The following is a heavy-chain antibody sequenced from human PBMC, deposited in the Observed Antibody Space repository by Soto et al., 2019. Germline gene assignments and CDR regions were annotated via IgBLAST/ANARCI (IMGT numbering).Heavy chain of an antibody. CDR3: ARGGGYCGGDCLDY. J-gene: IGHJ4*02. Sequence: QVQLVQSGAEVKKPGSSVKVSCKASGGTFSSYTISWVRQSPGQGLEWMGRIIPILGIANYAQKFQGRVTITADKSTSTAYMELSSLRSEDTAVYYCARGGGYCGGDCLDYWGQGTLVNVSS. V-gene: IGHV1-69*02. D-gene: IGHD2-21*02. CDR1: GGTFSSYT. CDR2: IIPILGIA.